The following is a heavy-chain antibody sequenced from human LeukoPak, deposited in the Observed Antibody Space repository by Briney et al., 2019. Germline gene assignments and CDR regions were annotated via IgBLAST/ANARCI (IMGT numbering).Heavy chain of an antibody. CDR1: SGSISSYY. V-gene: IGHV4-59*01. D-gene: IGHD6-13*01. Sequence: SETLSLTCTVSSGSISSYYWSWIRQPPEKGLEWIGYIYYSGSTNYNPSLKSRVTISVDTSKNQFSLKLSSVTAADTAVYYCARGILRTAAAGTNWFDPWGQGTLVTVSS. J-gene: IGHJ5*02. CDR3: ARGILRTAAAGTNWFDP. CDR2: IYYSGST.